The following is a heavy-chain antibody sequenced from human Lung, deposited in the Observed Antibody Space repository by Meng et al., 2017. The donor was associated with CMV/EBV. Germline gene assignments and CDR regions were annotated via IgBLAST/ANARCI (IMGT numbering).Heavy chain of an antibody. D-gene: IGHD3-16*01. CDR3: VKDDNDYMGEIGS. Sequence: AASGFTFIKYAMSWVRQAPGKGLQWFSVIYTDDVKTYYADSVKGRFTISRDHSKNTLYLQMNSLRAEDTAIYYCVKDDNDYMGEIGSWGQGTLVTVSS. CDR1: GFTFIKYA. J-gene: IGHJ5*02. CDR2: IYTDDVKT. V-gene: IGHV3-23*03.